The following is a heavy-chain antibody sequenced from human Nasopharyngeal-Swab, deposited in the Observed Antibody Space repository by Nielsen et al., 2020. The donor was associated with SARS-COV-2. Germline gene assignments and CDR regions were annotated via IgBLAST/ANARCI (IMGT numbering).Heavy chain of an antibody. D-gene: IGHD4-17*01. CDR1: GGSIRTYNW. J-gene: IGHJ5*02. CDR2: IHHGGTT. Sequence: GSLRLSCAVSGGSIRTYNWWSWVRQAPGKGLEWIGEIHHGGTTYHNPSLTSRVTISIDNSRTQFSLRLTSVTAADTAVYYCVRGEYGTSANWFDPWGQGALVTVSS. V-gene: IGHV4-4*02. CDR3: VRGEYGTSANWFDP.